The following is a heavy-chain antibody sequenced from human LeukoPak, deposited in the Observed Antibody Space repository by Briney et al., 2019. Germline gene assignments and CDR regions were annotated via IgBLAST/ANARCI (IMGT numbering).Heavy chain of an antibody. J-gene: IGHJ4*02. Sequence: PSETLSLTCTVSGGSISSYYWSWIRQPPGKGLEWIGYIYYSGSTNYNPSLKSRVTISVDTSKNQFSLKLSSVTAADTAVYYCAIWGKRDGYKASSYYFVYWGQGTLVTVSS. CDR2: IYYSGST. CDR1: GGSISSYY. D-gene: IGHD5-24*01. V-gene: IGHV4-59*01. CDR3: AIWGKRDGYKASSYYFVY.